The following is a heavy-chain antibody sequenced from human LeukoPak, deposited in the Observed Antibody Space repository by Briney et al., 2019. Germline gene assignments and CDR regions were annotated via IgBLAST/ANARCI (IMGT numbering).Heavy chain of an antibody. CDR2: IYYSGST. CDR3: ARKAAAAGRKGVNWFDP. J-gene: IGHJ5*02. Sequence: SETLSLTCTVSGGSISSHYWSWIRQPPGKGLEWLGYIYYSGSTNYNPSLKSRVTISVDTSKNQFSLKLSSVTAADTAVYYCARKAAAAGRKGVNWFDPWGQGTLVTVSS. V-gene: IGHV4-59*11. CDR1: GGSISSHY. D-gene: IGHD6-13*01.